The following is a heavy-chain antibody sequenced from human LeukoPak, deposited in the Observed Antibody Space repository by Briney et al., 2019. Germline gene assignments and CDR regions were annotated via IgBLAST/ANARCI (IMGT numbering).Heavy chain of an antibody. Sequence: GGSLRLSCAASGFTFSSYGMHWVRQAPGKGLEWVAFIRYDGSNKYYADSVKGRFTISRDNSKNTLYLQMNSLRAEDTAIYYCATARDYVKDYYMDVWGKGTTVTISS. CDR1: GFTFSSYG. CDR3: ATARDYVKDYYMDV. D-gene: IGHD4-17*01. J-gene: IGHJ6*03. V-gene: IGHV3-30*02. CDR2: IRYDGSNK.